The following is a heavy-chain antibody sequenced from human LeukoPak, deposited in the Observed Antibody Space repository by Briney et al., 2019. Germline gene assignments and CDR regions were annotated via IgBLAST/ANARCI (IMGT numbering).Heavy chain of an antibody. D-gene: IGHD6-13*01. CDR3: AKDIRAAAARNWFDP. V-gene: IGHV3-30*02. CDR1: RFTFSIYS. CDR2: IRCDGSNK. Sequence: GGSLRLSCAASRFTFSIYSMNWVRQAPGKGLEWVAFIRCDGSNKYYADSVKGRFTISRDNSKNTLYLQMNSLRAEDTAVYYCAKDIRAAAARNWFDPWGQGTLVTVSS. J-gene: IGHJ5*02.